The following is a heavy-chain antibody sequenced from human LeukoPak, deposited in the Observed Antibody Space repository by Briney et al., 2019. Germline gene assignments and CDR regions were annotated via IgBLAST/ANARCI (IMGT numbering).Heavy chain of an antibody. CDR2: SRNRAKSYTT. CDR1: GFTFSDLY. Sequence: GGSLRLSCAVSGFTFSDLYMDWVRQAPGKELEWVGRSRNRAKSYTTDYAASVKGRFTISRDDSKSTLYLQMNSLETEDTAVYYCSRDATGDHWGQGTLVSVSS. CDR3: SRDATGDH. V-gene: IGHV3-72*01. J-gene: IGHJ4*02.